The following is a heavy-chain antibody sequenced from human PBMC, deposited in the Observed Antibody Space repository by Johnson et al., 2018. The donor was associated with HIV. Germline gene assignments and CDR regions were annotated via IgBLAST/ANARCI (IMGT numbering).Heavy chain of an antibody. D-gene: IGHD1-7*01. Sequence: EVQLVESGGGVVQPGRSLRLSCAASGFSFSNAWMNWVRQAPGKGLEWVGRIKSKTDGGTTDYAAPVKGRLTISSDDSKNTLYLKMNSLKTEDTAVYYCTNDQVGRNYGGKYHIWGQGTVVTVSS. CDR1: GFSFSNAW. CDR2: IKSKTDGGTT. J-gene: IGHJ3*02. CDR3: TNDQVGRNYGGKYHI. V-gene: IGHV3-15*01.